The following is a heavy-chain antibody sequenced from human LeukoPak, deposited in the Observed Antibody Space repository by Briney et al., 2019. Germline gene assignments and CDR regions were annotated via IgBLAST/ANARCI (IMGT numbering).Heavy chain of an antibody. CDR2: INDSGGTT. V-gene: IGHV3-23*01. D-gene: IGHD3-10*01. CDR1: GFTFSSYA. Sequence: GGSLRLSCAASGFTFSSYAMSWVRQAPGKGLEWVSTINDSGGTTYYADSVKGRFTISRDNSKNTLYLQMNSLRAEDTAVYYCAKDYYGSGRWGHFDNWGQGTLVTVSS. J-gene: IGHJ4*02. CDR3: AKDYYGSGRWGHFDN.